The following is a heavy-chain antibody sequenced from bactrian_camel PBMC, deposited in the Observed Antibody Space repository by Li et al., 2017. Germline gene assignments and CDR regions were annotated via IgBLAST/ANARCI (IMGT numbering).Heavy chain of an antibody. J-gene: IGHJ6*01. CDR3: AADRGGSGSYCYTRFTVADFGH. D-gene: IGHD2*01. Sequence: HVQLVESGGGSVQAGGSLTLSCAASGNIDDSIVMAWFRQAPGKEREWVSSINTSEETDYADSVAGRFTMSQDRRENTVYLQMDSLKPEDTATYYCAADRGGSGSYCYTRFTVADFGHWGQGTQVTVS. CDR2: INTSEET. V-gene: IGHV3S53*01. CDR1: GNIDDSIV.